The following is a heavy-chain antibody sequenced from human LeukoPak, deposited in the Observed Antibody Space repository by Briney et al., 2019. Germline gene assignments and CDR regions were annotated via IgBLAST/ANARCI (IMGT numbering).Heavy chain of an antibody. Sequence: SETLSLTCTVSGYSISSGSYWGWIRQPPGKGLEWIGSIYHAGNTYYNPSLKSRVTISVDTSKNQFSLNLSSVTAADTAVYYCARGVPSVRYLDLWGRGTLVIVPS. CDR3: ARGVPSVRYLDL. V-gene: IGHV4-38-2*02. CDR1: GYSISSGSY. CDR2: IYHAGNT. D-gene: IGHD4-17*01. J-gene: IGHJ2*01.